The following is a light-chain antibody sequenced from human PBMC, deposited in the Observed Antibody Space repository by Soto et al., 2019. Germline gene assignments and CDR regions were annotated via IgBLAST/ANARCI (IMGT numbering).Light chain of an antibody. CDR3: QQSYSTPFT. J-gene: IGKJ4*01. Sequence: IVLTQSPAILSLSPVDIATLSSRASQSVGTNLGWYQQKPGQAPRLLMYDASDRANGIPARFRGSGSGTDFTLTISSLQPEDFATYYCQQSYSTPFTFGGGTKVDIK. CDR2: DAS. CDR1: QSVGTN. V-gene: IGKV3-11*01.